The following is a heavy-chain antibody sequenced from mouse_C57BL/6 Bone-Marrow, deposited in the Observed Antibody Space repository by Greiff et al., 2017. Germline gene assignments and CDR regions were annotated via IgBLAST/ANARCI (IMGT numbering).Heavy chain of an antibody. CDR2: IDPSDSYT. V-gene: IGHV1-69*01. Sequence: QVQLQQPGAELVMPGASVKLSCKASGYTFTSYWMHWVKQRPGQGLEWIGEIDPSDSYTNYNQKFKGKSTLTVDKSSSTAYMQLSSLTSEDSAVYYCARAYYYGSVDYWGQGTTLTVSS. CDR3: ARAYYYGSVDY. D-gene: IGHD1-1*01. J-gene: IGHJ2*01. CDR1: GYTFTSYW.